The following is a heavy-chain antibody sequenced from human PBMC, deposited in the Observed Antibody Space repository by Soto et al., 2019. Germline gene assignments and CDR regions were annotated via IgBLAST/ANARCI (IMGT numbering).Heavy chain of an antibody. CDR2: IYYSGST. Sequence: QVQLQESGPGLLKPSQTLSLTCTVSGGSISSGDYYWSWIRQPPGKGLEWIGYIYYSGSTYYNPSLQSRVIISVDTSKNQFSLKLSSVTAAETAVYYCARGIGDYSSSYFDPWGRGTLVTVSS. V-gene: IGHV4-30-4*01. D-gene: IGHD2-21*02. CDR1: GGSISSGDYY. J-gene: IGHJ2*01. CDR3: ARGIGDYSSSYFDP.